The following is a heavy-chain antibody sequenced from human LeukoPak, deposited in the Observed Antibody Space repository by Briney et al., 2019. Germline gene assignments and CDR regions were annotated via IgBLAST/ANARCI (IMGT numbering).Heavy chain of an antibody. Sequence: PGRSLRLSCAASGFTFDDYAMHWVRQAPGKGLEWVSGISWNSGSIGCADSVKGRFTISRDNAKNSLYLQMNSLRAEDTALYYCAKDVHGDGYYFDYWGQGTLVTVPS. D-gene: IGHD4-17*01. V-gene: IGHV3-9*01. J-gene: IGHJ4*02. CDR2: ISWNSGSI. CDR1: GFTFDDYA. CDR3: AKDVHGDGYYFDY.